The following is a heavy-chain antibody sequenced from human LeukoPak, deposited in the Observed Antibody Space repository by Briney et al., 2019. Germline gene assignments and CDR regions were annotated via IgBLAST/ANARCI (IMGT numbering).Heavy chain of an antibody. CDR1: GGSISSRSYY. V-gene: IGHV4-39*02. CDR2: VYYSGST. Sequence: SETLSLTCTVSGGSISSRSYYWGWIRQPPGKGLEWVGSVYYSGSTYYIPPLRSRVTISVDSSNNHFSMKVNSRTAADTAVYFCAIVTSQWPSFWGQGTLVTVSS. CDR3: AIVTSQWPSF. D-gene: IGHD6-19*01. J-gene: IGHJ4*02.